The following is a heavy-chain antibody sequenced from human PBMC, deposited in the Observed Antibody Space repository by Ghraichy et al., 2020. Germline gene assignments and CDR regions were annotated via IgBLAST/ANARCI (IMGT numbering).Heavy chain of an antibody. D-gene: IGHD6-19*01. J-gene: IGHJ3*02. Sequence: GGSLRLSCAASGFTFSSYAMSWVRQAPGKGLEWVSAISGSGGSTYYADSVKGRFTISRDNSKNTRYLQMNSLRAEDTAVYYCAKQYEQWLVTVGAFDIWGQGTMVTVSS. CDR1: GFTFSSYA. CDR3: AKQYEQWLVTVGAFDI. CDR2: ISGSGGST. V-gene: IGHV3-23*01.